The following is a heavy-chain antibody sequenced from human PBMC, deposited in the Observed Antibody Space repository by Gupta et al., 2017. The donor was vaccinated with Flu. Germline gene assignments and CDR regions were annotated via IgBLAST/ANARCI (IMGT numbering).Heavy chain of an antibody. J-gene: IGHJ6*02. CDR2: INPNSGGT. Sequence: QEQLVQPGAEVKHPGASVRVSCKASGYNFIGYYIHWVRQAPGQGLEWLGRINPNSGGTDSAHKFRGRFIMTRDTSISTAYLDLRSLTSDDTAVYYCAMILAESNGMDVWGQGTTVIVSS. CDR1: GYNFIGYY. V-gene: IGHV1-2*06. CDR3: AMILAESNGMDV. D-gene: IGHD3-16*01.